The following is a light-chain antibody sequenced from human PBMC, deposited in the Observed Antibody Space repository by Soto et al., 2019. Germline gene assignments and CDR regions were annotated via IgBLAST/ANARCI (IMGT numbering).Light chain of an antibody. Sequence: QSALTQPASVSGSPGQSITISCTGTSSDIGAYKYVSWFQQHPGKAPKLMIYDVSNRPSGVSNRFSGSKSGNTASLTISGLQAEDEADYYCNSYTTISTHVFGNGPKVTVL. CDR3: NSYTTISTHV. J-gene: IGLJ1*01. CDR2: DVS. CDR1: SSDIGAYKY. V-gene: IGLV2-14*01.